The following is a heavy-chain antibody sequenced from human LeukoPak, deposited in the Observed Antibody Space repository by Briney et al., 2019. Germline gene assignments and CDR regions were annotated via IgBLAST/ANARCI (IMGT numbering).Heavy chain of an antibody. Sequence: GGSLRLSCAASGFTFSSYSMNWVRQAPGKGLEWVSYISSSSSTIYYADSVKGRFTISRDNAKNSLYLQMNSLRAEDTAVYYCARDPGYCRSTSCHGWFDPWGQGTLVTVSS. CDR2: ISSSSSTI. CDR3: ARDPGYCRSTSCHGWFDP. V-gene: IGHV3-48*01. CDR1: GFTFSSYS. J-gene: IGHJ5*02. D-gene: IGHD2-2*03.